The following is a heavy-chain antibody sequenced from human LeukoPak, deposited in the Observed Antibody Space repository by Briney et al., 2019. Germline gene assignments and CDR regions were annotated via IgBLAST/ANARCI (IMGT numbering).Heavy chain of an antibody. CDR3: ATDPPYYDILTGYYGPNWFDP. CDR1: GYTLTELS. D-gene: IGHD3-9*01. Sequence: GASVKVSCKVSGYTLTELSMHWVRQAPGKGFEWMGGFDPEDGETIYAQKFQGRVTMTEDTSTDTAYMELSSLRSEDTAVYYCATDPPYYDILTGYYGPNWFDPWGQGTLVTVSS. J-gene: IGHJ5*02. V-gene: IGHV1-24*01. CDR2: FDPEDGET.